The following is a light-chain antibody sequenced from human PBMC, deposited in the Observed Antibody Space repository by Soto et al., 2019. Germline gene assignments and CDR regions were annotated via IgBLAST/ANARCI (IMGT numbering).Light chain of an antibody. CDR1: SSDVGGYEY. CDR2: DVS. J-gene: IGLJ1*01. V-gene: IGLV2-11*01. CDR3: CSYAGSPFYV. Sequence: QSALIQPRSVSGSPGQSVTISCTGTSSDVGGYEYVSWYQQHPGKAPKLMIYDVSKRPSGVPDRFSGSRSGNTASLTISGLQTEDEADYYCCSYAGSPFYVFGIGTKVTVL.